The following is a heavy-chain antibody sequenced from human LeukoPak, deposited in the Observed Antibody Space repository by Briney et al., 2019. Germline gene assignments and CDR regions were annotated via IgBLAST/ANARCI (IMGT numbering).Heavy chain of an antibody. CDR2: INHSGST. CDR3: AREASGLRYFDWLNWFDP. V-gene: IGHV4-34*01. Sequence: PSETLSLTCAVYGGSFSGYYWSWIRQPPGKGLEWIGEINHSGSTNYNPSLKGGATISVDTSKNQFSLKLSSVTAADTAVYYCAREASGLRYFDWLNWFDPWGQGTLVTVSS. CDR1: GGSFSGYY. D-gene: IGHD3-9*01. J-gene: IGHJ5*02.